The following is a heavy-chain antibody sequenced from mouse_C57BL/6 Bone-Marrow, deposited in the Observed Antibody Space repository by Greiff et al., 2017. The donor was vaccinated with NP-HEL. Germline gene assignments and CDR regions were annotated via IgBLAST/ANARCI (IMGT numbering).Heavy chain of an antibody. D-gene: IGHD1-1*01. CDR1: GFTFSDYY. J-gene: IGHJ1*03. CDR2: INYDGSST. CDR3: ARELFYYYGSSYYWYFDV. V-gene: IGHV5-16*01. Sequence: DVQLVESEGGLVQPGSSMKLSCTASGFTFSDYYMAWVRQVPEKGLEWVANINYDGSSTYYLDSLKSRFIISRDNAKIILYLQMSSLKSEDTATYYCARELFYYYGSSYYWYFDVWGTGTTVTVSS.